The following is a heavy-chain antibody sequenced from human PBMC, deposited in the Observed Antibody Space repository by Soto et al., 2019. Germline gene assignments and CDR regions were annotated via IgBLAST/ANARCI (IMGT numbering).Heavy chain of an antibody. CDR1: GYTFTSYA. D-gene: IGHD6-6*01. Sequence: ASVKVSCKASGYTFTSYAMHWVRQAPGQRLEWMGWINAGNGNTKYSQKFQGRVTITRDTSASTAYMELSSLRSEDTAVYYCAREYSSSRRTDYWGQGTLVTVSS. V-gene: IGHV1-3*01. CDR2: INAGNGNT. J-gene: IGHJ4*02. CDR3: AREYSSSRRTDY.